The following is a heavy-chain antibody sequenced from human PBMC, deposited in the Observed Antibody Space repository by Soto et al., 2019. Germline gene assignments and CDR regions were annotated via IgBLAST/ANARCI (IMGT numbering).Heavy chain of an antibody. CDR2: ISPIFGTA. CDR3: ARHLGGNHYYYGMDV. J-gene: IGHJ6*02. Sequence: QVQLVQSGAEVKKPGSSVKVSCKASGGTFSSYAISWVRQAPGQGLEWMGGISPIFGTADYAQKFQGRVTITADESTSTAYMDLSSLRSEDTAVYYCARHLGGNHYYYGMDVWGQGTTVTVSS. D-gene: IGHD3-16*01. V-gene: IGHV1-69*12. CDR1: GGTFSSYA.